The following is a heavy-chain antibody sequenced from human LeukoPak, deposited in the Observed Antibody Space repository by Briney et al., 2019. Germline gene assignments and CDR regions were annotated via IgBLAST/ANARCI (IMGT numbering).Heavy chain of an antibody. V-gene: IGHV3-74*01. CDR3: ARDSDILTGCPFDP. CDR2: INSDGSST. D-gene: IGHD3-9*01. J-gene: IGHJ5*02. Sequence: PGGSLRLSCAASGFTFSSYWMHWVRQAPGKGLVWVSRINSDGSSTSYADSVKGRFPISRDNAKNTLYLQMNNLRAEDTAVYYCARDSDILTGCPFDPWGQGTLVTVSS. CDR1: GFTFSSYW.